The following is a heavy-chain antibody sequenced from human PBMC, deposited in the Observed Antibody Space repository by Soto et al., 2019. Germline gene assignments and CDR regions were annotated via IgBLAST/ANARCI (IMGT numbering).Heavy chain of an antibody. CDR1: GYTFTSYY. J-gene: IGHJ6*02. CDR3: AREVGFRPLWDYYYYGMDV. D-gene: IGHD2-15*01. CDR2: INPSGGST. V-gene: IGHV1-46*01. Sequence: GASVKVSCKASGYTFTSYYMHWVRQAPGQGLEWMGIINPSGGSTSYAQKFQGRVTMTRDTSTSTVYMELSSLRSEDTAVYYCAREVGFRPLWDYYYYGMDVWGQGTTVTVSS.